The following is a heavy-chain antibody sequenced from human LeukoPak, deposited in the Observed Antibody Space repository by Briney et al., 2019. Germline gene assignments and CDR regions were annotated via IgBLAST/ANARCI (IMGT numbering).Heavy chain of an antibody. CDR1: GGSISSYY. Sequence: SETLSLTCTVSGGSISSYYWSWIRQPPGKGLDWIGYIYYSGSTNYNPSLKSRVTISVDTSKNQFSLKLSSVTAADTAVYYCARFRGGYYRDAFDIWGQGTMVTVSS. CDR2: IYYSGST. V-gene: IGHV4-59*01. CDR3: ARFRGGYYRDAFDI. J-gene: IGHJ3*02. D-gene: IGHD3-22*01.